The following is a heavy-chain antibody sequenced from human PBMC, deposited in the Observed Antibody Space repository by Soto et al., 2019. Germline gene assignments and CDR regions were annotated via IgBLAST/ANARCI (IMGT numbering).Heavy chain of an antibody. CDR2: IYYSGST. V-gene: IGHV4-59*01. J-gene: IGHJ6*03. Sequence: PSETLSLTCTVSGGSISSYYWSWIRQPPGKGLEWIGYIYYSGSTNYNPSLKSRVTISVDTSKNQFSLKLSSVTAADTAVNYCARGRYCSVGSCYKTYYYYMDVCGKGTTVTASS. CDR1: GGSISSYY. CDR3: ARGRYCSVGSCYKTYYYYMDV. D-gene: IGHD2-15*01.